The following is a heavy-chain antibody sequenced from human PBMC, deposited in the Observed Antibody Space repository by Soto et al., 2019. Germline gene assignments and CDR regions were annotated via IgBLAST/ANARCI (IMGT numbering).Heavy chain of an antibody. CDR2: IYYSGST. V-gene: IGHV4-59*08. CDR1: GGSISSYY. D-gene: IGHD5-18*01. CDR3: ARHRTKYSYGRNPYYYYGMDV. Sequence: PSETLSLTCTVSGGSISSYYWSWIRQPPGKGLEWIGYIYYSGSTNYNPSLKSRVTISVDTSKNQFSLKLSSVTAADTAVYYCARHRTKYSYGRNPYYYYGMDVWGQGTTVTVSS. J-gene: IGHJ6*02.